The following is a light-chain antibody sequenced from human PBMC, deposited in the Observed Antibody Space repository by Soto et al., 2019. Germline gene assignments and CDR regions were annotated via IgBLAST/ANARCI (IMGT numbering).Light chain of an antibody. CDR1: QSVSSK. CDR2: DAS. CDR3: QQYNNWPPEYT. V-gene: IGKV3D-15*01. J-gene: IGKJ2*01. Sequence: EIVMTQSPATRSVSPGERATLSCRASQSVSSKLAWYQQKPGQAPRLIIYDASTRATGIPARFSGSGSGTEFTLTISSLQSEDFSVYYCQQYNNWPPEYTFGQGTKLVIK.